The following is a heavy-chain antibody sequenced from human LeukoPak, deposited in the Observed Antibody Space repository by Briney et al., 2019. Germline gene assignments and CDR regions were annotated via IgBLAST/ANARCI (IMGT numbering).Heavy chain of an antibody. CDR1: TDSITSNW. CDR3: ATEIVGAPTPGAY. D-gene: IGHD1-26*01. V-gene: IGHV4-4*02. CDR2: VHKSGST. J-gene: IGHJ4*02. Sequence: SETLSLTCAVSTDSITSNWWSWVRQPPGQGLEWIGEVHKSGSTNYYPSLQSRVTISIDKSKNQIALELTSVTAADTAVYYCATEIVGAPTPGAYWGQGILVTVSS.